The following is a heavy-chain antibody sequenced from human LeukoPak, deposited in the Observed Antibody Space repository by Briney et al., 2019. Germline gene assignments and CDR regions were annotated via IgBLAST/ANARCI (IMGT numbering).Heavy chain of an antibody. CDR2: INPNSGGT. CDR1: GYSENFYG. J-gene: IGHJ4*02. D-gene: IGHD5-18*01. V-gene: IGHV1-2*02. CDR3: AKTSEIQLWPSYVDY. Sequence: ASVKVSCKTSGYSENFYGITWVRQVAGQGLEWMGWINPNSGGTNYAQKFQGRVTMTRDTSISTVYMDLSRLRSDDTAVYYCAKTSEIQLWPSYVDYWGQGTLVTVSS.